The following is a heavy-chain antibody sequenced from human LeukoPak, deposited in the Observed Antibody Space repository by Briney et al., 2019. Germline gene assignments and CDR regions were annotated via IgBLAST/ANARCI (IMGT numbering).Heavy chain of an antibody. D-gene: IGHD3-22*01. CDR2: IWYDGSNK. V-gene: IGHV3-33*01. CDR1: GFTFSSYG. J-gene: IGHJ2*01. CDR3: AGVYYLLRYFDL. Sequence: GGSLRLSCAASGFTFSSYGMHWVRQAPGKGLEWVAVIWYDGSNKYYADPVKGRFTISRDNSKNTLYLQMNSLRAEDTAVYYCAGVYYLLRYFDLWGRGTLVTVSS.